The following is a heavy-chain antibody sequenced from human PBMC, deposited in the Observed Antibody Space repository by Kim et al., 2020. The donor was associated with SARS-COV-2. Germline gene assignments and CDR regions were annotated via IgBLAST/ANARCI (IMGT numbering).Heavy chain of an antibody. CDR3: AKDSLDSSGFHYDYYFDY. Sequence: GGSLRLSCAASGFTFSSYGMHWVRQAPGKGLEWVAVISYDGSNKYYADSVKGRFTISRDNSKNTLYLQMNSLRAEDTAVYYCAKDSLDSSGFHYDYYFDYWGQGTLVTVSS. V-gene: IGHV3-30*18. CDR1: GFTFSSYG. J-gene: IGHJ4*02. D-gene: IGHD3-22*01. CDR2: ISYDGSNK.